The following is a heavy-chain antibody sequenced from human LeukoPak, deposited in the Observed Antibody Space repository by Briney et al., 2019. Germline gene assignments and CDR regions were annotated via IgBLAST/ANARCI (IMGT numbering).Heavy chain of an antibody. CDR3: ARDPRSAAGTSQMGWDV. D-gene: IGHD6-13*01. V-gene: IGHV4-59*01. Sequence: PSETLSLTCTVSGDSIRDYYWTWIRQSPGKELESIGNVYYSGTTNYHPSLTSRVTISIDTSKTQFSLKLSSVTAADTAVYYCARDPRSAAGTSQMGWDVWGQATTVTVSS. CDR2: VYYSGTT. J-gene: IGHJ6*02. CDR1: GDSIRDYY.